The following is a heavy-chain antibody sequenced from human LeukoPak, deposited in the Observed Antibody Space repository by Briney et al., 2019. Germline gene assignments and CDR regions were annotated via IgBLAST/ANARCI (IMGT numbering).Heavy chain of an antibody. CDR2: ISSNGGST. Sequence: PGGSLRLSCAASGFTFSSYAMHWVRQAPGKGLEYVSAISSNGGSTYYADSVKGRFTISRDTSNNSLYLQMNSLRAEDTAVYYCVRAIVGDSVAFDLWGQGTLVTVS. D-gene: IGHD1-26*01. CDR3: VRAIVGDSVAFDL. CDR1: GFTFSSYA. V-gene: IGHV3-64*04. J-gene: IGHJ3*01.